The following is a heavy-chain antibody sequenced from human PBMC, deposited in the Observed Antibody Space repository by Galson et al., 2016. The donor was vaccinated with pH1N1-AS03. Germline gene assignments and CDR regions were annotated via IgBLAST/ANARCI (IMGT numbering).Heavy chain of an antibody. J-gene: IGHJ3*01. D-gene: IGHD2-15*01. V-gene: IGHV4-59*01. Sequence: WIRQPPGKGLEWIAHVYYTGATSYNPSLKSRVTISLDTSKSQFSLKLSSVTAADTAVYYCAREWSAFDFWGQGTVVTVSS. CDR2: VYYTGAT. CDR3: AREWSAFDF.